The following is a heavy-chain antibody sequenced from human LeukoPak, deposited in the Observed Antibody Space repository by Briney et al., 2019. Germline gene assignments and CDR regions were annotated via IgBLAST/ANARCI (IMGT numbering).Heavy chain of an antibody. CDR2: ISAYNGNT. CDR1: GYTFTSYG. D-gene: IGHD2-2*01. V-gene: IGHV1-18*01. J-gene: IGHJ6*04. Sequence: ASVKVSCKASGYTFTSYGISWVRQAPGQGLEWMGWISAYNGNTNYAQKLQGRVTMTTDTSTSTAYMELRSLRSEDTAVYYCARCRYCSSTSCLGHYYYYGMDVWGKGTTVTVSS. CDR3: ARCRYCSSTSCLGHYYYYGMDV.